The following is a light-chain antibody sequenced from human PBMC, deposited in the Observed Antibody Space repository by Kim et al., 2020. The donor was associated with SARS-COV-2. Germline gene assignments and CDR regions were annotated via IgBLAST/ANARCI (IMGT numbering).Light chain of an antibody. CDR2: GAS. CDR1: QSVTSSY. J-gene: IGKJ1*01. Sequence: SPGERATLSCRASQSVTSSYLAWYQQKPGQSPRLLIYGASSRATGIPDRFSGSGSGTDFTLTISRLEPEDFAVYYCQQYGSSPRTFGQGTKVAIK. V-gene: IGKV3-20*01. CDR3: QQYGSSPRT.